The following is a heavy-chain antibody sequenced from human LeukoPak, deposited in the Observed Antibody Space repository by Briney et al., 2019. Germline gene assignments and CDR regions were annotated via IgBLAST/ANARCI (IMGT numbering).Heavy chain of an antibody. J-gene: IGHJ4*02. V-gene: IGHV3-11*01. Sequence: GGSLRLSCAASGFRFSDYYMSWIRQAPGKGLEWVSSISRGGNSKYSADSVKGRFTISRDNAKNSPFLQMNSLRAEDTAVYYCARDPPQEVGGNYYSSGYYYAHFDYWGQGTLVTVSS. CDR3: ARDPPQEVGGNYYSSGYYYAHFDY. CDR2: ISRGGNSK. D-gene: IGHD3-10*01. CDR1: GFRFSDYY.